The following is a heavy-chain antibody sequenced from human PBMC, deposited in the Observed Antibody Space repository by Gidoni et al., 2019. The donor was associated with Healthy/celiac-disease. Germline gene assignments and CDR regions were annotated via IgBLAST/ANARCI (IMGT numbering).Heavy chain of an antibody. CDR1: GGTFSSYA. J-gene: IGHJ6*02. V-gene: IGHV1-69*01. Sequence: QVQLVQSGAEVKKPGSSVKVSCKASGGTFSSYAISWVRQAPGQVLEWLGGIIPIFGTAHYAQKFQGRVTITADESTSTAYMELSSLRSEDTAVYYCARDYCTSCYDESYYYYYGMDVWGQGTTVTVSS. CDR2: IIPIFGTA. CDR3: ARDYCTSCYDESYYYYYGMDV. D-gene: IGHD2-2*01.